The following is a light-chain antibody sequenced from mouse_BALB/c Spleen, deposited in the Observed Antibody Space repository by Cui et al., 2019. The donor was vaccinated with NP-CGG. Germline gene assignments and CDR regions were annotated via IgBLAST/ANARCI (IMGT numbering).Light chain of an antibody. CDR3: ALWYSNHWV. CDR2: GTN. V-gene: IGLV1*01. CDR1: TGAVTTSNY. Sequence: VLSQLSALTTSPGETVTLTCRSSTGAVTTSNYANWVQEKPDHLFTGLIGGTNNRPPGVPARFSGSLIGDKAALTITGAQTEDEAIYFCALWYSNHWVFGGGTKLTVL. J-gene: IGLJ1*01.